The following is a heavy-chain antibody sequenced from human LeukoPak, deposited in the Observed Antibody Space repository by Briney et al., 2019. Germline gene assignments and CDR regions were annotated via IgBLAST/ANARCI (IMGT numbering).Heavy chain of an antibody. V-gene: IGHV5-51*01. Sequence: GESLKISCKGSGYNFVGYWIAWVRQMPGEGLEWMGVIYPGDSDTRYSPSFQGQVTISADESIGTAYLQWSRLRASDTAMYYCARNRAVAGTSGDYYFYGLDVWGQGTTVTVSS. D-gene: IGHD6-19*01. CDR3: ARNRAVAGTSGDYYFYGLDV. CDR2: IYPGDSDT. J-gene: IGHJ6*02. CDR1: GYNFVGYW.